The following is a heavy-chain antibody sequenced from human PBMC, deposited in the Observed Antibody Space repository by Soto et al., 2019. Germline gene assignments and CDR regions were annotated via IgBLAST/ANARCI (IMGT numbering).Heavy chain of an antibody. Sequence: PSKTLSLTCAISGDSVSSNSAAWNWIRQSPSRGLEWLGRTYYRSKWYNDYAVSVKSRITINPDTSKNQFSLQLNSVTPEDTAVYYCARSHSSSSVYYYYGMDVWGQGTTVTVSS. CDR2: TYYRSKWYN. CDR1: GDSVSSNSAA. CDR3: ARSHSSSSVYYYYGMDV. J-gene: IGHJ6*02. D-gene: IGHD6-6*01. V-gene: IGHV6-1*01.